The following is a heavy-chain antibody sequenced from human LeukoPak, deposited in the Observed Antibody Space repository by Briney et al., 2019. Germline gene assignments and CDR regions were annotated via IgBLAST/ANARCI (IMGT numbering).Heavy chain of an antibody. CDR3: ARFALTSSLDY. Sequence: GESLKISCKGSQYTFTNFWIGWVRQMPGKGLEWMGIIYPGDSDTRYSPSFQGQVTISADKSISTAYLQWSSLRASDTAIYYCARFALTSSLDYWGQGTLVTVSS. J-gene: IGHJ4*02. CDR2: IYPGDSDT. D-gene: IGHD6-13*01. V-gene: IGHV5-51*01. CDR1: QYTFTNFW.